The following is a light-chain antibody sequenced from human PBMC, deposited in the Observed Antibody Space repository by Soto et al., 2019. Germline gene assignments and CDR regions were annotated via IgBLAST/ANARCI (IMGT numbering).Light chain of an antibody. J-gene: IGKJ5*01. CDR3: QQRSNWPAN. Sequence: EILLTQSPGTLTLSPGERATLSCRASQSVTSDFLAWYQQKPGQAPRLLLYGASSRATGISDRFSGSGSGTDFTLTISELEPEDFAVYYCQQRSNWPANFGQGTRLEIK. V-gene: IGKV3D-20*02. CDR1: QSVTSDF. CDR2: GAS.